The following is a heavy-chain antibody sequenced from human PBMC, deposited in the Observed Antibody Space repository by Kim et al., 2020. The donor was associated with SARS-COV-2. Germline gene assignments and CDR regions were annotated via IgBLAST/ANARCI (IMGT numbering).Heavy chain of an antibody. CDR3: ARDTPGSYYDSSGYHYYYYMDV. Sequence: GGSLRLSCAASGFTVSSNYMSWVRQAPGKGLEWVSVIYSGGSTYYADSVKGRFTISRHNSKNTLYLQMNSLRAEDTAVYYCARDTPGSYYDSSGYHYYYYMDVWGKGTTVTVSS. D-gene: IGHD3-22*01. V-gene: IGHV3-53*04. J-gene: IGHJ6*03. CDR1: GFTVSSNY. CDR2: IYSGGST.